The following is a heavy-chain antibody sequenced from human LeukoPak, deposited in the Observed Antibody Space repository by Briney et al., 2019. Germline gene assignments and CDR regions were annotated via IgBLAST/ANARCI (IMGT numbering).Heavy chain of an antibody. V-gene: IGHV3-23*01. Sequence: PGGSLRLSCAASGFTFSDYSMSWVRQVPGKGLEWVSGIGRVGYTYYADSVKGRFTIYRDNSKNTVCLQMNSLRAEDTAIYYCVKDRPCDGCMPMDAWGQGTTVTVSS. J-gene: IGHJ6*02. CDR1: GFTFSDYS. D-gene: IGHD5-24*01. CDR2: IGRVGYT. CDR3: VKDRPCDGCMPMDA.